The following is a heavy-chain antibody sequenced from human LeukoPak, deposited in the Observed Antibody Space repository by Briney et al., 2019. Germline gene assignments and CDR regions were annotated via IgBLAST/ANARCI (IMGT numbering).Heavy chain of an antibody. J-gene: IGHJ6*02. V-gene: IGHV4-59*12. CDR3: ARGWDTGYGCYGMDV. CDR1: GGSISGYY. Sequence: SETLSLTCTVSGGSISGYYWSWIRQPPGKGLEWIGLIYYSGSANYNPSLKSRVTISLDTSTDQISLKLTSMTAADTAVYYCARGWDTGYGCYGMDVWGQGTTVTVSS. CDR2: IYYSGSA. D-gene: IGHD5-18*01.